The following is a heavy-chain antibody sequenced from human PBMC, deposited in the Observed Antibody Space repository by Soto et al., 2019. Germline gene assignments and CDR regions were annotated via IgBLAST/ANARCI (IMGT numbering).Heavy chain of an antibody. Sequence: EVQLVESGGGLVQPGGSLRLSCAASGFTFSSYWMHWVRQAPGKGLVWVSHINIDGSTTNYAGSVKGRFTISRDNAKNTLYLQMNSPRDEDTAVYYCARGGRGSDYWGQGTLVTVSS. V-gene: IGHV3-74*01. CDR1: GFTFSSYW. CDR2: INIDGSTT. J-gene: IGHJ4*02. D-gene: IGHD3-10*01. CDR3: ARGGRGSDY.